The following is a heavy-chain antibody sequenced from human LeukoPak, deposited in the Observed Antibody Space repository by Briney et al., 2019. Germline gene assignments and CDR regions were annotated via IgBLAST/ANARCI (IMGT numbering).Heavy chain of an antibody. CDR3: ARRPTRTYYYGSGSYRPFDY. J-gene: IGHJ4*02. Sequence: SETLSLTCTVSGGSISSTTYYWGWIRQPPGKGLEWIGSIYYSGNTFYNPSLTSRVTISVDTSKNQFSLKLNSMTAADTAVYYCARRPTRTYYYGSGSYRPFDYWGQGTLVTVSS. V-gene: IGHV4-39*01. CDR1: GGSISSTTYY. D-gene: IGHD3-10*01. CDR2: IYYSGNT.